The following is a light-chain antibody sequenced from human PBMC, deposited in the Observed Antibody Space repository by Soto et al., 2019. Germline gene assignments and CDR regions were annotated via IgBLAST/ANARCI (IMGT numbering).Light chain of an antibody. Sequence: QSALAQPASVSGSPGQSIAISCTGISSDVGAYNYVSWYQQHTGKATKLIIFDVSNRPSGVSNRFSGSKSGDTASLTISGLQAEDEADDFCKSYTTGSTYVFGTGTKVTVL. CDR1: SSDVGAYNY. J-gene: IGLJ1*01. CDR2: DVS. CDR3: KSYTTGSTYV. V-gene: IGLV2-14*01.